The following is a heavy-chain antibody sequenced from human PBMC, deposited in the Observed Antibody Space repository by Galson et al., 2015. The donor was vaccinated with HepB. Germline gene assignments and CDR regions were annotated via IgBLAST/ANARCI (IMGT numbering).Heavy chain of an antibody. V-gene: IGHV3-30-3*01. CDR2: ISYDGSNK. J-gene: IGHJ4*02. Sequence: SLRLSCAASGFTFSSYAMHWVRQAPGKGLEWVAVISYDGSNKYYADSVKGRFTISRDNSKNTLYLQMNSLRAEDTAVYYCARDRGWNYGPHYYFDYWGQGTLVTVSS. D-gene: IGHD1-7*01. CDR3: ARDRGWNYGPHYYFDY. CDR1: GFTFSSYA.